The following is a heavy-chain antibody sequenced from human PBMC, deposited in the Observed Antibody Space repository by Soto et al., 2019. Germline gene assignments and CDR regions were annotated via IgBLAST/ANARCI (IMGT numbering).Heavy chain of an antibody. J-gene: IGHJ5*02. D-gene: IGHD1-26*01. Sequence: EVQLVESGGGLVQPGGSLRLSCAASGLTFSSYEMNWVRQAPGKGLEWVSYISSSGSTIYYADSVKGRFTISCDNAKNSLYLQMNSLRDEDTAVYYCARDISGSYLNGLDHLGQGTLVSVSS. CDR2: ISSSGSTI. V-gene: IGHV3-48*03. CDR1: GLTFSSYE. CDR3: ARDISGSYLNGLDH.